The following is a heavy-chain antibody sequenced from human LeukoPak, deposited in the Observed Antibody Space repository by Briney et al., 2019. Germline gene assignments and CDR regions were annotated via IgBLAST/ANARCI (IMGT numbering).Heavy chain of an antibody. D-gene: IGHD3-9*01. V-gene: IGHV1-46*01. CDR2: INPSGGST. CDR1: GYTFTSYY. J-gene: IGHJ5*02. CDR3: ARRADYDILTGLHNWFDP. Sequence: ASVKVSCKASGYTFTSYYMHWVRQAPGQGLEWMGIINPSGGSTSYAQKFQGRVTITRDLSTSTVYMELSSLRSEDTAVYYCARRADYDILTGLHNWFDPWGQGTLVTVSS.